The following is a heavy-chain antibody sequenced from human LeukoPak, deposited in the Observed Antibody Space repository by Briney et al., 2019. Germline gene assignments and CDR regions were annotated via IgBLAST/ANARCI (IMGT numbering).Heavy chain of an antibody. D-gene: IGHD3-10*01. CDR2: LYSGGST. J-gene: IGHJ4*02. CDR3: AREVLLWFGELSPIDY. V-gene: IGHV3-53*01. CDR1: GFNVGSNY. Sequence: GGSLRLSCAASGFNVGSNYINWVRQAPGKGLEWVSALYSGGSTYYADSVKGRFTVSRDNSKNTLYLQMNSLRAEDTAVYYCAREVLLWFGELSPIDYWGQGTLVTVSS.